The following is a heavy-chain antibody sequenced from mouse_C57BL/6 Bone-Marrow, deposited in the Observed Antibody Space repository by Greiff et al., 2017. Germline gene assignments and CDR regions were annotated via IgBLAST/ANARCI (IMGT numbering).Heavy chain of an antibody. J-gene: IGHJ2*01. V-gene: IGHV14-2*01. D-gene: IGHD1-1*01. CDR2: IDPEDGET. CDR3: TRSLIYYGTNY. Sequence: EVKLMESGAELVKPGASVKLSCTASGFNIKDYYIHWVKQRTEQGLEWIGRIDPEDGETKYAPKFQDKATITADTSSNTAYLQLSSLTSEDTAVYDCTRSLIYYGTNYWGQGTTLTVSS. CDR1: GFNIKDYY.